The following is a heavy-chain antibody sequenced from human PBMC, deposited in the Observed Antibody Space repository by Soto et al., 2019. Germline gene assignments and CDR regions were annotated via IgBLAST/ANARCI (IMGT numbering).Heavy chain of an antibody. Sequence: SETLSLTCTVSGGSISSYYWSWIRQPPGKGLEWIGYIYYSGSTNYNPSLKSRVTISVDTSKNQFSLKLSSVTAADTAVYYCARRTPEMVYAEYYYYYMDVWGKGTTVTVSS. V-gene: IGHV4-59*08. CDR3: ARRTPEMVYAEYYYYYMDV. J-gene: IGHJ6*03. CDR2: IYYSGST. D-gene: IGHD2-8*01. CDR1: GGSISSYY.